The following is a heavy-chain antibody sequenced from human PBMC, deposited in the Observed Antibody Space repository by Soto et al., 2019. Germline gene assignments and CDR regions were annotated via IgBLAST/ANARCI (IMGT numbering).Heavy chain of an antibody. CDR1: GGSFSGYY. D-gene: IGHD5-12*01. J-gene: IGHJ4*02. CDR3: ARVEYSGYPRI. V-gene: IGHV4-34*01. Sequence: PSETLSLTCAVYGGSFSGYYWSWIRQPPGKGLEWIGEINHSGSTNYNPSLKSRVTISGDTSKNQFSLKLTSVTAADTAVYYCARVEYSGYPRIWGQGTLVTVSS. CDR2: INHSGST.